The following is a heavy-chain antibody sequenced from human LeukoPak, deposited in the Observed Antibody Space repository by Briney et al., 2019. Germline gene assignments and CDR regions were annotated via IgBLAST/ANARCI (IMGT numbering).Heavy chain of an antibody. Sequence: PSETLSLTCTVSGDSISSGDYYWSWIRQPPGKDLEWIGYIYYSGSTYYNPSLKSRVTISVDTSKNQFSLKLSSVTAADTAIYYCAREWGHCSSTNCYTVEYWFDPWGQGTPVTVSS. CDR2: IYYSGST. CDR3: AREWGHCSSTNCYTVEYWFDP. CDR1: GDSISSGDYY. D-gene: IGHD2-2*02. J-gene: IGHJ5*02. V-gene: IGHV4-30-4*01.